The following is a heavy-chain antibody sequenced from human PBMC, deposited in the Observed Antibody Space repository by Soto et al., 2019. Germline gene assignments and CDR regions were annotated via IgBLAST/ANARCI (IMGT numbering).Heavy chain of an antibody. J-gene: IGHJ4*02. CDR3: TTYHGDYERVDY. D-gene: IGHD4-17*01. V-gene: IGHV3-15*01. CDR1: GFTFSNAW. CDR2: IKSKTDGGTT. Sequence: GGSLRLSCAASGFTFSNAWMSWVRQAPGKGLEWVGRIKSKTDGGTTDYAAPVKGRFTISRDDSKNTLYLQMNSLKTEVTAVYYCTTYHGDYERVDYWGQGTLVTVSS.